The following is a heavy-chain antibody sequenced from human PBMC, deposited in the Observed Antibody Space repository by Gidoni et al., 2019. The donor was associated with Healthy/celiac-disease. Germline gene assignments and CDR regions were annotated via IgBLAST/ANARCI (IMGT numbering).Heavy chain of an antibody. CDR3: AREDYYDSSGGAFDI. Sequence: EVQLVESGGGVVQPGGALRLACAASGFTCSEHYMDWVRQAPGKGLEWVGRTRNNAHSYTPEYAASVKGRFTISRVDSKNSLYLQMNSLKTEATAVYYCAREDYYDSSGGAFDIWGQGTMVPVSS. CDR1: GFTCSEHY. D-gene: IGHD3-22*01. J-gene: IGHJ3*02. V-gene: IGHV3-72*01. CDR2: TRNNAHSYTP.